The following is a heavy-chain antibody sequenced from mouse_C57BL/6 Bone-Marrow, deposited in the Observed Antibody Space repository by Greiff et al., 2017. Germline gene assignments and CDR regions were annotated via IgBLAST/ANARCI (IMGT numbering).Heavy chain of an antibody. CDR1: GYTFTSYW. D-gene: IGHD1-1*01. Sequence: VKLQQPGAELVKPGASVKLSCKASGYTFTSYWMHWVKQRPGQGLEWIGMIHPNSGSTNYNEKFKSKATLTVDKSSSTSYMQLSSLTSEDSAVYYCARFLYYYGSSSDYWGQGTTLTVSS. CDR3: ARFLYYYGSSSDY. V-gene: IGHV1-64*01. CDR2: IHPNSGST. J-gene: IGHJ2*01.